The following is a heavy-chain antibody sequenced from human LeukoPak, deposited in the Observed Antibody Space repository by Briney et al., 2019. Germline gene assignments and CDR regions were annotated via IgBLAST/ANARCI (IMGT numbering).Heavy chain of an antibody. V-gene: IGHV4-31*03. J-gene: IGHJ4*02. CDR1: GDSISSGGYY. CDR2: IYYSGNT. Sequence: PSQTLSLTCTVSGDSISSGGYYWRWIRQHPGKGLEWIASIYYSGNTYYNPSLKSRVTISVDTSKIQFSLKLNSVTAADTAVYYCARLGGGNSDYWGQGTLVTVSS. CDR3: ARLGGGNSDY. D-gene: IGHD4-23*01.